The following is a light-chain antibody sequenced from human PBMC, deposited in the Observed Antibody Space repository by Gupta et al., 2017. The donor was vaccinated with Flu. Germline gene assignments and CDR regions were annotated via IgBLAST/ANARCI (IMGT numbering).Light chain of an antibody. CDR3: QQYNNWPPWT. J-gene: IGKJ1*01. Sequence: EIVMTQSPATLSVSPGERATLSCRASQSVSSNLAWYQQKPGQAPRLLIYGASTRATGIPARYSGSGYGTDFTLTISSRQSEDFAVYYCQQYNNWPPWTFGQGTRVEIK. CDR1: QSVSSN. V-gene: IGKV3-15*01. CDR2: GAS.